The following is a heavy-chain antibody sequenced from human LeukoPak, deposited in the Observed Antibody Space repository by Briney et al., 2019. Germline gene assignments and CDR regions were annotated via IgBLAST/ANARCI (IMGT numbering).Heavy chain of an antibody. V-gene: IGHV3-15*01. Sequence: PGGSLRLSCAASGFTFSNAWMSWVRQAPGKGLEWVGRIKSKTDGGTTDYAAPVKGRFTISRDDSKNTLYLQMNSLKTEDTAVYYCTTDLWVVTVPLRAMSDVWGKGTTVTISS. CDR1: GFTFSNAW. J-gene: IGHJ6*04. D-gene: IGHD2-21*02. CDR2: IKSKTDGGTT. CDR3: TTDLWVVTVPLRAMSDV.